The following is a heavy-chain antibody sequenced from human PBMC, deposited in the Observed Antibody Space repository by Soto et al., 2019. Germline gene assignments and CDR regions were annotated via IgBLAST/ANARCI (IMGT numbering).Heavy chain of an antibody. CDR1: GYTFTGYY. J-gene: IGHJ5*02. V-gene: IGHV1-2*04. CDR3: ARDSSGWYWNWFDP. Sequence: ASVKVSCKASGYTFTGYYMHWVRQAPVQGLEWMGWINPNSGGTNYAQKFQGWVTMTRDTSISTAYMELSRLRSDDTAVYYCARDSSGWYWNWFDPWGQGTLVTVSS. D-gene: IGHD6-19*01. CDR2: INPNSGGT.